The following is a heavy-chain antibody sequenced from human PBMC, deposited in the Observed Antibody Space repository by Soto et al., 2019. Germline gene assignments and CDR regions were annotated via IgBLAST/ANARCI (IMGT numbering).Heavy chain of an antibody. Sequence: GGSLRLSCEAPGINFRSFAMSWVRQAPGKGLQWVASISNNADATYYADSVKGRFHISRDNSKRTVFLEMNSLRVEDTAVYYCAQLALWFGEFGRGYWGQGARVTVSS. V-gene: IGHV3-23*01. J-gene: IGHJ4*02. CDR2: ISNNADAT. CDR1: GINFRSFA. D-gene: IGHD3-10*01. CDR3: AQLALWFGEFGRGY.